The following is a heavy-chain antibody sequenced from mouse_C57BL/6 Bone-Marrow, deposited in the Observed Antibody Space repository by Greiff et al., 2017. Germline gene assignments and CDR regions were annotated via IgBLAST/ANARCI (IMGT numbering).Heavy chain of an antibody. D-gene: IGHD2-4*01. CDR3: ARHYDYDVYAMDY. Sequence: EVTVEESGGGLVKPGGSLKLSCAASGFTFSSYAMSWVRQTPEKRLEWVATISDGGSYTYYPDNVKGRFTISRDNAKNNLYLQMSHLKSEDTAMYYCARHYDYDVYAMDYWGQGTSVTVSS. CDR2: ISDGGSYT. V-gene: IGHV5-4*03. J-gene: IGHJ4*01. CDR1: GFTFSSYA.